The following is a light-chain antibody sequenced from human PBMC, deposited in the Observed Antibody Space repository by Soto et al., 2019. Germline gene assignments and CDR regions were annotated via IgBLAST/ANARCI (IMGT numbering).Light chain of an antibody. V-gene: IGLV1-36*01. J-gene: IGLJ1*01. Sequence: QSVLTQPPSVSEAPRQRVTISCSGSSSNIGNNAVNWYQQLPGKAPKLLNYYDDLLPSGVSDRFSGSKSGTSASLAISGLQSEDEADYYCAAWHDSLNGYVFGTGTKLTVL. CDR2: YDD. CDR1: SSNIGNNA. CDR3: AAWHDSLNGYV.